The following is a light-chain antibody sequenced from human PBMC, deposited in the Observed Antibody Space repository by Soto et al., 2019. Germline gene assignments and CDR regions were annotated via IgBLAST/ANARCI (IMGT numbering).Light chain of an antibody. V-gene: IGKV3-11*01. Sequence: ELVLTQSPATLSLSPGERATLSFRASQSVSSYLAWYQQTPGQAPRLLIYDASNRATGIPARFSGSGSGTDFTLTISSLEPEDFAVYYCQQRSNWPPITFGQGTRLEIK. J-gene: IGKJ5*01. CDR3: QQRSNWPPIT. CDR2: DAS. CDR1: QSVSSY.